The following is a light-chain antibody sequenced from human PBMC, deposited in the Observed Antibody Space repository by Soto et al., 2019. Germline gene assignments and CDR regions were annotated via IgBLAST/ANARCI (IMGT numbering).Light chain of an antibody. Sequence: QSALTQPASVSGSPGQSITISCTGTSSDVGGYNYVSWYQQHPGKAPKLMIYDVSNRPSGVSNRFSGSKSGNTASLTISGLQAEDEADYYCSSSTSSSTSLFGTGPKVTVL. CDR3: SSSTSSSTSL. J-gene: IGLJ1*01. CDR2: DVS. CDR1: SSDVGGYNY. V-gene: IGLV2-14*01.